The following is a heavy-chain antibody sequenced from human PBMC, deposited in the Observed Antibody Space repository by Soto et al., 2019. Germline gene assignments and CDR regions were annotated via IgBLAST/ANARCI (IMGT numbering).Heavy chain of an antibody. V-gene: IGHV3-23*01. CDR3: ACLAISMVRATNNWFDP. CDR1: GVIVSDHA. J-gene: IGHJ5*02. D-gene: IGHD3-10*01. CDR2: ISGNGIAT. Sequence: GGSLRLSCEASGVIVSDHAMSWVRQAPGKGLEWVSAISGNGIATYYADSVKGRFTISRDNSKNTLYLQMNRLRADDTAVYYCACLAISMVRATNNWFDPWGQGTLVTVSS.